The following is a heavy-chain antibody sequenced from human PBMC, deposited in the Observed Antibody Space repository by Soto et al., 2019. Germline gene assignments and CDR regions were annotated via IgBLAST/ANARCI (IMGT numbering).Heavy chain of an antibody. CDR1: GGSISSGGYY. J-gene: IGHJ4*02. D-gene: IGHD3-22*01. CDR3: ARGPYRGQIVRPYFDF. CDR2: IYYSGST. Sequence: SETLSLTCTVSGGSISSGGYYWSWIRQHPGKGLEWIGYIYYSGSTYYNPSLKSRVTISVDTSKNQFSLKLSSVTAADTAVYYCARGPYRGQIVRPYFDFWGQGTLVTVSS. V-gene: IGHV4-31*03.